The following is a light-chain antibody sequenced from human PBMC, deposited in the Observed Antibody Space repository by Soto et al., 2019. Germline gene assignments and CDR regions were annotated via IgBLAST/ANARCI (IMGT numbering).Light chain of an antibody. Sequence: EIVMTQSPATLSVSPGERATLSCRASQSISSNLGWYQQRPGQAPRLLIYAASTRATGIPARFSGSGSGTEFTLTISSLQSEDSAVYYCQQYNSWTTITFGQGTRLEIK. CDR2: AAS. CDR3: QQYNSWTTIT. CDR1: QSISSN. J-gene: IGKJ5*01. V-gene: IGKV3-15*01.